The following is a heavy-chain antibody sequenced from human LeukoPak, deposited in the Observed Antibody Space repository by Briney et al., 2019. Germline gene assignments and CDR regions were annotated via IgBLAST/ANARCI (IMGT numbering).Heavy chain of an antibody. Sequence: GGSLRLSCAASGFTVSNNDMNWVRQAPGKGLEWVSILYGGGVTSYADSVKGRFTISRDKSKNTLYLQMNNLRADDTALYYCATDRGNRGPLLDYWGQGTLVTVSS. CDR1: GFTVSNND. J-gene: IGHJ4*02. V-gene: IGHV3-66*01. CDR3: ATDRGNRGPLLDY. CDR2: LYGGGVT. D-gene: IGHD4-23*01.